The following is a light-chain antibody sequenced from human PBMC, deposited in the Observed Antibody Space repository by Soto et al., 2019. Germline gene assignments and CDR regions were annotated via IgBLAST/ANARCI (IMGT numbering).Light chain of an antibody. Sequence: DIQMTQSPSTLSASVGDRVTITCRASQSISSWLAWYQQKPGKAPKLLIYKASSLESGLPSRFSGSGSGTEFTITISSLQPDDFATYYCQQYNSYPLTFGGGTKVEIK. CDR2: KAS. J-gene: IGKJ4*01. CDR3: QQYNSYPLT. CDR1: QSISSW. V-gene: IGKV1-5*03.